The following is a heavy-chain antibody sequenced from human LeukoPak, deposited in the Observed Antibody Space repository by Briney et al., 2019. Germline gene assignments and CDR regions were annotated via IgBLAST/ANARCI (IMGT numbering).Heavy chain of an antibody. D-gene: IGHD2-15*01. CDR3: ARELYCSGGSCYFDY. J-gene: IGHJ4*02. Sequence: SVKVSCKASGGTFSGYAISWVRQAPGQGLEWMGGIIPIFGTANYAQKFQGRVTITADESTSTAYMELSSLRSENTAVYYCARELYCSGGSCYFDYWGQGTLVTVSS. V-gene: IGHV1-69*01. CDR2: IIPIFGTA. CDR1: GGTFSGYA.